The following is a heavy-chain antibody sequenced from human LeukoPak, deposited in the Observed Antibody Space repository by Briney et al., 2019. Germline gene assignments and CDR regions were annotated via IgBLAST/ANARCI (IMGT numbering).Heavy chain of an antibody. CDR1: GYTFTGYY. CDR2: IDPKSDVT. J-gene: IGHJ4*02. V-gene: IGHV1-2*02. CDR3: ARAGRSTFGVLNYCFDY. Sequence: ASVKVSCKASGYTFTGYYIHWVRQAPGQGLEWMGWIDPKSDVTNYAQKFQGRVAMTRDTSISTAYMELSRLIYDDTAVSYCARAGRSTFGVLNYCFDYWGQGALVTVSS. D-gene: IGHD3-10*01.